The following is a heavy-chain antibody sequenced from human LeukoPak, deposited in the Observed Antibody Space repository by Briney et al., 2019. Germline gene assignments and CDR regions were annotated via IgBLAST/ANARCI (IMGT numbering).Heavy chain of an antibody. V-gene: IGHV3-48*02. CDR2: INSRSTSI. CDR3: TGSGARTDY. CDR1: GFTFSTYS. Sequence: GGSLRLSCAASGFTFSTYSMNWVRQAPGKGLEWVSYINSRSTSILYADSVQGRFTISRDNVKNLLFLQMNGLKDADAAVYYCTGSGARTDYWAQGIRVIVSS. J-gene: IGHJ4*02. D-gene: IGHD1-26*01.